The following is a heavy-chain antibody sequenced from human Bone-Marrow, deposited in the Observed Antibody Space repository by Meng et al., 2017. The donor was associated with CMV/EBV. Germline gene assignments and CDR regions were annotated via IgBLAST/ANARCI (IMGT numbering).Heavy chain of an antibody. V-gene: IGHV3-21*01. CDR3: ARGGCSSTSCSVTYYYYGMDV. Sequence: GGSLRLSCAASGFTFSSYSMNWVRQAPGKGLEWVSSISSSSSYIYYADSVKGRFTISRDNAKNSLYLQMNSLRAEDTAVYYCARGGCSSTSCSVTYYYYGMDVWGQGTMVTVSS. J-gene: IGHJ6*02. CDR2: ISSSSSYI. D-gene: IGHD2-2*01. CDR1: GFTFSSYS.